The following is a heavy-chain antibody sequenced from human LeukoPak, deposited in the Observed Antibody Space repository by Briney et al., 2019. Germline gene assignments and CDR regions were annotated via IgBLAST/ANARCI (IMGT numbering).Heavy chain of an antibody. Sequence: GRSLRLSCAAAGFIFDDYAMHWVRQAPGKCLEWVSGISWNGGGVGYADSVKGRFTISRDNAEKSLYLQLNRLRPEDTAYYYCAKGLVRPVGATHFDYWGQGTLVTVSS. CDR1: GFIFDDYA. D-gene: IGHD1-26*01. V-gene: IGHV3-9*01. CDR2: ISWNGGGV. J-gene: IGHJ4*02. CDR3: AKGLVRPVGATHFDY.